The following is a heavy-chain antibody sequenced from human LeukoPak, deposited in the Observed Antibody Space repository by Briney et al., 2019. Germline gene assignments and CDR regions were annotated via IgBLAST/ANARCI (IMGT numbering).Heavy chain of an antibody. D-gene: IGHD3-3*01. CDR1: GDSVSSNSAA. V-gene: IGHV6-1*01. CDR2: TYYRSKWYN. CDR3: VREGFGGYYDFWSGYFY. Sequence: SQTLSLTSAISGDSVSSNSAAWNWIRQSPSRGLEWLGRTYYRSKWYNDYAVSVKSRISINPDASKNQFSLQLNSVTPEDTAVYYCVREGFGGYYDFWSGYFYWGQGTLVTVSS. J-gene: IGHJ4*02.